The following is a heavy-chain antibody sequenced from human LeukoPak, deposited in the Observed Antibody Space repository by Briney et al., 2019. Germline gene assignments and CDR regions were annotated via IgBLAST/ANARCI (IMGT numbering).Heavy chain of an antibody. Sequence: SETLSLTCTVSGDTIRSGGYYWAWVRQPAGKGLEWLGRMYTTGNTNYNPSLKSRVTISVDTSKNQFSPKLSSLSAADTAVYYCARDRGISVARGVPSWFDPWGQGTLVTVSS. V-gene: IGHV4-61*02. CDR1: GDTIRSGGYY. CDR2: MYTTGNT. J-gene: IGHJ5*02. D-gene: IGHD3-10*01. CDR3: ARDRGISVARGVPSWFDP.